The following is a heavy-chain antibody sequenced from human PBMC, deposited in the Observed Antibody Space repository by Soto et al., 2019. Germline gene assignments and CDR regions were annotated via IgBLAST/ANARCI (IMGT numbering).Heavy chain of an antibody. CDR1: GGTFSSYT. J-gene: IGHJ3*02. D-gene: IGHD2-2*01. CDR2: IIPILGIA. V-gene: IGHV1-69*08. Sequence: QVQLVQSGAEVKKPGSSVKVSCKASGGTFSSYTISWVRQAPGQGLEWMGRIIPILGIANYAQQFQGRVTITADKSTSTAYMELRSLRSEATAVYYCAREGRDIVVVPAAMFAVDIWGQGTMVTVSS. CDR3: AREGRDIVVVPAAMFAVDI.